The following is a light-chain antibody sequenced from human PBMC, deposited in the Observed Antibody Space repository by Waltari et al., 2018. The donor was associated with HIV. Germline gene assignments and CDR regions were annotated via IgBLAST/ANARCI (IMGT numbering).Light chain of an antibody. J-gene: IGLJ2*01. Sequence: SYELTQPPSVSVSPGQTASITCSGAKLGDKYGCWYQQKPGQSPVLVIYRDTKRPSGSPERFSGSNSGNTATLTISGTQAMDEADYYCQAWDSSTAGGVFGGGTKLTVL. CDR1: KLGDKY. CDR2: RDT. CDR3: QAWDSSTAGGV. V-gene: IGLV3-1*01.